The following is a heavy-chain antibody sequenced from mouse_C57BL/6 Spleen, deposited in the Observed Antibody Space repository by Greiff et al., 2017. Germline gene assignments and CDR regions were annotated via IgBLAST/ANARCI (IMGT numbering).Heavy chain of an antibody. CDR2: IDPGSGST. CDR1: GYTFTSYW. J-gene: IGHJ4*01. Sequence: VQLQQPGAELVKPGASVKMSCKASGYTFTSYWITWVKQRPGQGLEWIGDIDPGSGSTNYNEKFKSKATLTVDTSSSTAYMQLSSLTSEDSAVYYCASLLNTTPGAMDYWGQGTSVTVSS. V-gene: IGHV1-55*01. CDR3: ASLLNTTPGAMDY. D-gene: IGHD1-1*01.